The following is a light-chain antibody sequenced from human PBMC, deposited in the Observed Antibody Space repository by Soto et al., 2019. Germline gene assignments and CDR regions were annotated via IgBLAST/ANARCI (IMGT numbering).Light chain of an antibody. CDR2: GNN. CDR1: SSNIGAGYD. CDR3: QSYDTSLDALYV. J-gene: IGLJ1*01. V-gene: IGLV1-40*01. Sequence: QSVLTQPLSVSGAPGQKVTISCTGSSSNIGAGYDVHWYQQLPGTAPKLLLYGNNNRPSGVPDRFSGSKSGTSASLAITGLQTEDEADYYCQSYDTSLDALYVFGTGTKLTVL.